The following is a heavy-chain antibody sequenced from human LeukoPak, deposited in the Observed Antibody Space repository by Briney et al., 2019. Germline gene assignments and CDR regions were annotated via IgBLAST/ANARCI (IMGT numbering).Heavy chain of an antibody. CDR3: ARDERGGYSYGLGFDY. CDR2: ISGRSSTK. J-gene: IGHJ4*02. CDR1: GFTFSDYS. Sequence: GGSLRLSCAASGFTFSDYSMIWVRQAPGKGLEWVSYISGRSSTKYYADSVKGRFTISRDNAKNSLYLQMNSLRAEDTAVYYCARDERGGYSYGLGFDYWGQGTLVTVSS. D-gene: IGHD5-18*01. V-gene: IGHV3-48*04.